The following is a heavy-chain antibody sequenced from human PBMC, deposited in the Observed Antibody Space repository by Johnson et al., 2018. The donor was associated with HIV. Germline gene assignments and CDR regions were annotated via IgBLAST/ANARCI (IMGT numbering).Heavy chain of an antibody. V-gene: IGHV3-66*01. Sequence: EKLVESGGGLVQPGGSLRLSCAASGLTVNSNYMSWVRQAPGKGLEWVSVIYSGGSTYYADSVKGRFTISRDNSKNTLYLQMNSLRAEDTAVYYCARDDIRDGKSFDIWGQGTMVTVSS. CDR1: GLTVNSNY. J-gene: IGHJ3*02. CDR2: IYSGGST. CDR3: ARDDIRDGKSFDI.